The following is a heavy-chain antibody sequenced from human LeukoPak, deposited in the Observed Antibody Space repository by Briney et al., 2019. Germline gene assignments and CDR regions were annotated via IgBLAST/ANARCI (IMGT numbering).Heavy chain of an antibody. J-gene: IGHJ6*03. CDR1: GGSFSGYY. Sequence: PSETLSLTCAVYGGSFSGYYWSWIRQPPGKGLEWIGEINHSGSTNYNPSLKSRVTISVDTSKNQFSLKLSSVTAADTAVYYCARLFPYAVTPYYYYMDVWGKGTTVTVSS. CDR3: ARLFPYAVTPYYYYMDV. V-gene: IGHV4-34*01. D-gene: IGHD4-11*01. CDR2: INHSGST.